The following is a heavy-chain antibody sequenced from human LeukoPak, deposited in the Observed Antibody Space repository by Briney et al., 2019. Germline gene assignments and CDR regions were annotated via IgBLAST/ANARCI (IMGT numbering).Heavy chain of an antibody. CDR3: ARLRYCSSTRCYKQEYYYYGMDV. CDR1: GYSFTSYW. Sequence: GESLKISCKGSGYSFTSYWIGWVRQMPGKGLEWMGIIYPGDSDTRYSPSFQGQVTISADKSISTAYLQWSSLKASDTAMYYCARLRYCSSTRCYKQEYYYYGMDVWGQGTTVTVSS. V-gene: IGHV5-51*01. J-gene: IGHJ6*02. CDR2: IYPGDSDT. D-gene: IGHD2-2*02.